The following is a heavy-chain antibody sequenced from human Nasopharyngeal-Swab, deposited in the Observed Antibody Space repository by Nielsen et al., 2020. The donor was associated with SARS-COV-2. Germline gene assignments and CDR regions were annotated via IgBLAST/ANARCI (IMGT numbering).Heavy chain of an antibody. CDR1: GCTLSTYW. CDR2: INSGGSST. J-gene: IGHJ4*02. D-gene: IGHD3-16*01. Sequence: GESLKISCVASGCTLSTYWMHWVRQAPGKGLVWVSRINSGGSSTSYADSVKGRFTISRDNAKNTLYLQMNSLRAEDTAVYYCARDRRNGWGYFDYWGQGTLVTVSS. V-gene: IGHV3-74*01. CDR3: ARDRRNGWGYFDY.